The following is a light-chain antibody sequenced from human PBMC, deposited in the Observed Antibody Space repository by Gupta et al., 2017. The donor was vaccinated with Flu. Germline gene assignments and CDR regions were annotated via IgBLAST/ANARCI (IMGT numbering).Light chain of an antibody. J-gene: IGLJ3*02. Sequence: ATIPCTGTSGNVGGINYVPCDPHHPRNPPKLMICHVSQRPSGVPDRFSGSKSGNTASLTISGLQAEDEADYYFCSYGSSYSSWVFGGGTKLTVL. V-gene: IGLV2-11*01. CDR2: HVS. CDR3: CSYGSSYSSWV. CDR1: SGNVGGINY.